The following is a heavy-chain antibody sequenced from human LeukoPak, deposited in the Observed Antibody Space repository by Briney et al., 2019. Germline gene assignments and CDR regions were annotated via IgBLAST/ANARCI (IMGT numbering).Heavy chain of an antibody. CDR1: GYTFTGYY. D-gene: IGHD6-13*01. CDR3: ARERSIDSSSYETVNWFDP. V-gene: IGHV1-2*02. CDR2: INPNSGGT. J-gene: IGHJ5*02. Sequence: ASVKVSCKASGYTFTGYYMHWVRQAPGQGLEWMGWINPNSGGTNYAQKFQGRVTMTRDTSISTAYMELSGLRSDDTAVYYCARERSIDSSSYETVNWFDPWGQGTLVTVSS.